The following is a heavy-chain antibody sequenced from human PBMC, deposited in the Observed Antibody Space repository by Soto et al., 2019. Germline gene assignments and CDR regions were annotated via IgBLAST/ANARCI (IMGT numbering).Heavy chain of an antibody. Sequence: SETLSLTCAVYGGSFSGYYWSWIRQPPGKGLEWIGEINHSGSTNYNPSLKSRVTISVDTSKNQFSLKLSSVTAADTAVYYCASRIVVVPAAMRGLDPWGQGTLVTVSS. CDR2: INHSGST. V-gene: IGHV4-34*01. D-gene: IGHD2-2*01. J-gene: IGHJ5*02. CDR3: ASRIVVVPAAMRGLDP. CDR1: GGSFSGYY.